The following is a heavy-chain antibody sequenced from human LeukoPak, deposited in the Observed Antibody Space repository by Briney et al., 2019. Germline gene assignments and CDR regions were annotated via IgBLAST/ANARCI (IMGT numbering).Heavy chain of an antibody. CDR3: ARDFRGVTGTTLDY. V-gene: IGHV3-48*03. D-gene: IGHD1-20*01. CDR2: INSSGSTR. J-gene: IGHJ4*02. CDR1: GFTFSSYE. Sequence: GGSLRLSCAASGFTFSSYEIHWVRQAPGKGLEWISYINSSGSTRYYADSVKGRYTISKDNSKNPLYLQMNSLRAEDTAVYYCARDFRGVTGTTLDYWGQGTLVTVSS.